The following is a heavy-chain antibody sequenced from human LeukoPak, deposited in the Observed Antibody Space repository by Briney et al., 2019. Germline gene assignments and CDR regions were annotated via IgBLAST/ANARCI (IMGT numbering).Heavy chain of an antibody. J-gene: IGHJ4*02. D-gene: IGHD3-10*01. V-gene: IGHV4-39*01. CDR1: GGSITSYSCY. CDR2: INYSEGA. Sequence: SETLSLTCTVSGGSITSYSCYWAWLRQSPGKGLEWIGSINYSEGANYHPSLKSRVTISVDTSRDQVSLRLWSVTAADTAVYFCARHPRSSGSGSLPGYWGQGTLVTVSS. CDR3: ARHPRSSGSGSLPGY.